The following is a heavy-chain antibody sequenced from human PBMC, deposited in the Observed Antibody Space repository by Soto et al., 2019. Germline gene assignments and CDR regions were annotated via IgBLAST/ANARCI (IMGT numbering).Heavy chain of an antibody. CDR2: INHSGST. CDR3: ARNRRYNWNYYYYMDV. CDR1: GRSFSGYY. Sequence: SETLYITCAVYGRSFSGYYWSWIRQPPGKGLEWIGEINHSGSTNYNPSLKSRVTISVDTSKNQFSLKLSSVTAADTAVYYCARNRRYNWNYYYYMDVWGKGTTVTVSS. J-gene: IGHJ6*03. D-gene: IGHD1-20*01. V-gene: IGHV4-34*01.